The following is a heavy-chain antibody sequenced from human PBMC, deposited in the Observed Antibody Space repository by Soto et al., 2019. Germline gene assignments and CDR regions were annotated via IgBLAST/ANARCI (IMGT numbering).Heavy chain of an antibody. Sequence: ASVKVSCKASGYTFTSYDINWVRQATGQGLEWMGWMNPNSGNTGYAQKFQGRVTMTRNTSISTAYMELSSLRSEDTAVYYCAREGSKLGYYYYYYMDVWGKGTTVTIS. CDR3: AREGSKLGYYYYYYMDV. CDR1: GYTFTSYD. V-gene: IGHV1-8*01. D-gene: IGHD4-4*01. J-gene: IGHJ6*03. CDR2: MNPNSGNT.